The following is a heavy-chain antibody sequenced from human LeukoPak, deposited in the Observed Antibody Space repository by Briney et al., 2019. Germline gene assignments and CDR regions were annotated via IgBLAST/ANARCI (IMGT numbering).Heavy chain of an antibody. J-gene: IGHJ4*02. CDR2: IIPILGIA. D-gene: IGHD5-18*01. V-gene: IGHV1-69*04. Sequence: VASVKVSCKASGGTFSSYAISWVRQAPGQGLEWMGRIIPILGIANYAQKFQGRVTITADKSTSTAYMELSRLRSDDTAVYYCARSIHLQLWSQYYFDYWGQGTLVTVSS. CDR3: ARSIHLQLWSQYYFDY. CDR1: GGTFSSYA.